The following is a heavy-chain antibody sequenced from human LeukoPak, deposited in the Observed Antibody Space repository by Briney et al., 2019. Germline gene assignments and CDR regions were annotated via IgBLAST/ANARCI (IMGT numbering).Heavy chain of an antibody. J-gene: IGHJ4*02. CDR3: ARDFSRYCRNISCERRFDY. D-gene: IGHD2-2*01. V-gene: IGHV3-30*01. Sequence: DSVKGRFTISRDNSKNTLYLQMNSLRAEDTAVYYCARDFSRYCRNISCERRFDYWGQGTLVTVSS.